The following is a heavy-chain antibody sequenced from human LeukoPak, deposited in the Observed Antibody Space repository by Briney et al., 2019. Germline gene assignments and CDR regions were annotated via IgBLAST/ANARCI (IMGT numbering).Heavy chain of an antibody. V-gene: IGHV1-8*03. D-gene: IGHD3-22*01. CDR3: ARGYYDSSGYYTNWFDP. Sequence: ASVKVSCKASGYTFTSYYMHWVRQAPGQGLEWMGWMNPNSGNTGYAQKFQGRVTITRNTSISTAYMELSSLRSEDTAVYYCARGYYDSSGYYTNWFDPWGQGTLVTVSS. CDR2: MNPNSGNT. J-gene: IGHJ5*02. CDR1: GYTFTSYY.